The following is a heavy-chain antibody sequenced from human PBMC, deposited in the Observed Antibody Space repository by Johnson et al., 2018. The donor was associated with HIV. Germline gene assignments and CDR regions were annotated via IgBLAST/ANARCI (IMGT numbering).Heavy chain of an antibody. Sequence: VQLVESGGGVVQPGRSMRLSCAASGLNFSDYSMHWVRQGTGKGLEWVSAIGTAGDTYYAGSVKGRFTIPRENAKNTLYLQMNSLRAEDTAVYYCAKSLPGYDAFDIWGQGTMVTVSS. CDR3: AKSLPGYDAFDI. CDR1: GLNFSDYS. D-gene: IGHD5-12*01. CDR2: IGTAGDT. J-gene: IGHJ3*02. V-gene: IGHV3-13*01.